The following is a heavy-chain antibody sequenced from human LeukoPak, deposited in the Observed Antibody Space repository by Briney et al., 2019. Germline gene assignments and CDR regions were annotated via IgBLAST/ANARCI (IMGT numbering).Heavy chain of an antibody. CDR3: ARDQDGSGSYYRSGHHY. CDR1: GFTFSSYA. D-gene: IGHD3-10*01. V-gene: IGHV3-30-3*01. CDR2: ISYDGSNK. Sequence: PGRSLRLSCAASGFTFSSYAMHWVRQAPGKGLEWVAVISYDGSNKYYADSVKGRFTISRDNSKNTLYLQMNSLRAEDTGVYYCARDQDGSGSYYRSGHHYWGQGTLVTVSS. J-gene: IGHJ4*02.